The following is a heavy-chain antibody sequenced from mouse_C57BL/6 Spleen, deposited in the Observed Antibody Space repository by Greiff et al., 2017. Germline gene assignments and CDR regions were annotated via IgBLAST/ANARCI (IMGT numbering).Heavy chain of an antibody. J-gene: IGHJ4*01. V-gene: IGHV5-17*01. CDR3: AATVAYAMDY. CDR1: GFTFSDYG. D-gene: IGHD1-1*01. Sequence: EVKLVESGGGLVKPGGSLKLSCAASGFTFSDYGMHWVRQAPEKGLEWVAYISSGSSTIYYADTVKGRFTISRDNAKNTLFLQMTSLRSEDTAMYYCAATVAYAMDYWGQGTSVTVSS. CDR2: ISSGSSTI.